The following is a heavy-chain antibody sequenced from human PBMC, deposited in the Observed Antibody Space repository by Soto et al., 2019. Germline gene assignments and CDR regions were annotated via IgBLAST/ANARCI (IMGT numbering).Heavy chain of an antibody. V-gene: IGHV3-23*01. Sequence: EVQLLESGGGLVQPGGSLRLSCAVSGFTFSSHAMSWVRQAPVKGLECVSSITGSGDSTYYAASVKGRFTISRDKSKSTLYLQMNSLRAEDTAVYYCAKDLQFSGWLSAQTFDYWGQGTQVTVSS. CDR2: ITGSGDST. J-gene: IGHJ4*02. CDR1: GFTFSSHA. D-gene: IGHD6-19*01. CDR3: AKDLQFSGWLSAQTFDY.